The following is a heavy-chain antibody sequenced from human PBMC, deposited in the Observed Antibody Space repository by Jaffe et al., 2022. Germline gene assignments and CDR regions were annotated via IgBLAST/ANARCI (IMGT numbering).Heavy chain of an antibody. CDR1: GYSISSGYY. Sequence: QVQLQESGPGLVKPSETLSLTCAVSGYSISSGYYWGWIRQPPGKGLEWIGSIYHSGSTYYNPSLKSRVTISVDTSKNQFSLKLSSVTAADTAVYYCARDLTSSGYDYWGQGTLVTVSS. V-gene: IGHV4-38-2*02. D-gene: IGHD6-19*01. CDR2: IYHSGST. J-gene: IGHJ4*02. CDR3: ARDLTSSGYDY.